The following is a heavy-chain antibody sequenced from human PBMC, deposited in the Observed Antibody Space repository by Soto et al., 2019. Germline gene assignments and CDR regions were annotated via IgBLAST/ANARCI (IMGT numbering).Heavy chain of an antibody. V-gene: IGHV4-39*07. D-gene: IGHD2-2*02. CDR3: ARVDYTYYFDY. Sequence: SSETLSLTCTVSGGSISSRGYYWGWIRQPPGKGLEWIGTIYYSGSTYYNPSLKSRVTISVDTSKNQFSLKLSSVTAADTAVYYCARVDYTYYFDYWGQGTLVTVSS. CDR1: GGSISSRGYY. CDR2: IYYSGST. J-gene: IGHJ4*02.